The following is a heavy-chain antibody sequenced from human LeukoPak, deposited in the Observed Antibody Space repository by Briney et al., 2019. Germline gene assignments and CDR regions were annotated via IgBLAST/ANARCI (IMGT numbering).Heavy chain of an antibody. V-gene: IGHV1-18*01. CDR2: ISAYNGNT. Sequence: ASVKVSCKASGYTFTSYGISWARQAPGQGLEWMGWISAYNGNTNYAQKLQGRVTMTTDTSTSTAYMELRSLRSDDTAVYYCARDPMVRGFRSNNWFDPWGQGTLVTVSS. CDR3: ARDPMVRGFRSNNWFDP. J-gene: IGHJ5*02. CDR1: GYTFTSYG. D-gene: IGHD3-10*01.